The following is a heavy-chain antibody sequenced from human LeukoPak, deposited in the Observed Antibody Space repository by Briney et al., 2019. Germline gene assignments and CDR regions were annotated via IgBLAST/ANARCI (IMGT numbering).Heavy chain of an antibody. D-gene: IGHD5-18*01. CDR3: ARAHRYSYGLDAFDI. CDR2: IGTAGDT. J-gene: IGHJ3*02. Sequence: GGSLRLSCAASGFTFSSYDMHWVRQATGKGLEWVSAIGTAGDTYYPGSVKGRFTISRENAKNSLYLQMNSLRAGDTAVYYCARAHRYSYGLDAFDIWGQGTMVTASS. CDR1: GFTFSSYD. V-gene: IGHV3-13*01.